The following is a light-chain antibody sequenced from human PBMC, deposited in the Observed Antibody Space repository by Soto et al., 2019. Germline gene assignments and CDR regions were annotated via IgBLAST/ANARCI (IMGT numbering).Light chain of an antibody. CDR2: EVS. CDR1: SSDVGGYNY. V-gene: IGLV2-14*01. Sequence: QSALTQPASVSGSPGQSITISCTGTSSDVGGYNYVSWYQQHPGKAPKLMICEVSNRPSGVSNRFSGSKSGNTASLTISGLQAEDEAEYYCSSYTSSSTPYVVFGGGTKLTV. J-gene: IGLJ2*01. CDR3: SSYTSSSTPYVV.